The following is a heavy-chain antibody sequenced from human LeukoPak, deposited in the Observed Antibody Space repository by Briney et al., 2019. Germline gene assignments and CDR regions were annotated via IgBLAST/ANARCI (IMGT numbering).Heavy chain of an antibody. V-gene: IGHV3-23*01. J-gene: IGHJ4*02. Sequence: GGSLRLSCAASGFRFSVYAMNWVRQAPGKGLEWVSSFGGSGGGPWHAASVKGRFSISRDNSKNTLYLQMSSLSDEDTALYYCAKARGATVNDPADYWGQGILVTVSS. CDR2: FGGSGGGP. CDR1: GFRFSVYA. D-gene: IGHD1-26*01. CDR3: AKARGATVNDPADY.